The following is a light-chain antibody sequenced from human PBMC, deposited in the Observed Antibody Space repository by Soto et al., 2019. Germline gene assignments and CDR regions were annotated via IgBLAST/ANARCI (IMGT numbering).Light chain of an antibody. J-gene: IGKJ1*01. CDR3: QQRSKLPGT. V-gene: IGKV3-11*01. CDR1: QHVYNY. CDR2: DAS. Sequence: EIVLTQSPGTLSLSPGERATLSCRASQHVYNYLAWYQQKPGQAPRLLIYDASNRATGIPARFSGSGSGADFPPPIRGLEPEDSAGYYCQQRSKLPGTFGQGTQVEVK.